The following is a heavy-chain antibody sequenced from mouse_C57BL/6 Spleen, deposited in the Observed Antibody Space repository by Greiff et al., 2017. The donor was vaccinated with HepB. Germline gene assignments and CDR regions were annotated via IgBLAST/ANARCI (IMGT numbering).Heavy chain of an antibody. CDR1: GYTFTSYW. V-gene: IGHV1-59*01. J-gene: IGHJ1*03. CDR2: IDPSDSYT. Sequence: QVQLQQPGAELVRPGTSVKLSCKASGYTFTSYWMHWVKQRPGQGLEWIGVIDPSDSYTNYNQKFKGKATLTVDTSSSTAYMQLSSLTSEDSAVYYCARPVYYYGSHWYFDVWGTGTTVTVSS. CDR3: ARPVYYYGSHWYFDV. D-gene: IGHD1-1*01.